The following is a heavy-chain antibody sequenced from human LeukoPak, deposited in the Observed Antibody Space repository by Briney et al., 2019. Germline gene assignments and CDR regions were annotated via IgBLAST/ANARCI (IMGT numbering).Heavy chain of an antibody. D-gene: IGHD3-22*01. CDR2: INSDGSST. Sequence: GGSLRLSCAASGFTFSSFWMHWVRQAPGKGLVWVSRINSDGSSTDYADSVKGRFTISRDNAKNTLYLQMNSLRAEDTAVYYCVRYYTMTENHGMDVWGQGTTVTVSS. J-gene: IGHJ6*02. CDR1: GFTFSSFW. V-gene: IGHV3-74*01. CDR3: VRYYTMTENHGMDV.